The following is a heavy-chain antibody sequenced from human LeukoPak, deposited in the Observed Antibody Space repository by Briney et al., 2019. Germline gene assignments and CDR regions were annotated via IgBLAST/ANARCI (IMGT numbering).Heavy chain of an antibody. CDR1: GFTFSSYG. Sequence: GGSLRLSCAASGFTFSSYGMSWVRQAPGKGLEWVSAISGSGGSTYYADSVKGRFTISRDNSKNTLYLQMNSLRAEDTAVYYCAKGIFRGVTAFDCWGQGTLVTVSS. CDR3: AKGIFRGVTAFDC. CDR2: ISGSGGST. V-gene: IGHV3-23*01. J-gene: IGHJ4*02. D-gene: IGHD3-10*01.